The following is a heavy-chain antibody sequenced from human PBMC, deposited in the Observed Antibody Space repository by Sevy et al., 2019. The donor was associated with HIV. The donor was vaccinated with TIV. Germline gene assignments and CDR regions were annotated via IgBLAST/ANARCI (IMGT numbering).Heavy chain of an antibody. D-gene: IGHD2-8*01. CDR2: LSFGCGEI. Sequence: GGSLRLSCVASGFTFSKYSMSWVRQPPGKGLEGVSTLSFGCGEINYADSVKGRFTISRDNSKSSVYLQMNNLRPEDTAVYCCAREGCTKPHDYWGQGTLVTVSS. V-gene: IGHV3-23*01. CDR3: AREGCTKPHDY. J-gene: IGHJ4*02. CDR1: GFTFSKYS.